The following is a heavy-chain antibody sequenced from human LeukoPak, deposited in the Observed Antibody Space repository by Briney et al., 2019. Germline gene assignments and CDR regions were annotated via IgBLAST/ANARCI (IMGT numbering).Heavy chain of an antibody. CDR3: ARILLAAGAFDI. J-gene: IGHJ3*02. CDR2: ISSSSNTI. V-gene: IGHV3-48*01. Sequence: PGGSLRLSCAASGFTFSSHSMNWVRQAPGKGMEWVSYISSSSNTIYYADSVKGRFTISRDNAKNSLYLQMNSLRAEDTAVYYCARILLAAGAFDIWGQGTMVTVSS. D-gene: IGHD2-15*01. CDR1: GFTFSSHS.